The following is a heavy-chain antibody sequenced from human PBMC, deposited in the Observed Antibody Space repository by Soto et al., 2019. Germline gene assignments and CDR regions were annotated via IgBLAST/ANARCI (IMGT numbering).Heavy chain of an antibody. CDR1: GFTFSSYA. Sequence: EVQLLESGGGLVQPGGSLRLSCAASGFTFSSYAMRWFRQAPGKGLEWVSAISGSGGSTYYADSVKGRFTISRDNSKNTLYLQMNSLRAEDTAVYYCAKGRHVLLWFGELYGAFDIWVQGTMVTVST. V-gene: IGHV3-23*01. CDR3: AKGRHVLLWFGELYGAFDI. CDR2: ISGSGGST. J-gene: IGHJ3*02. D-gene: IGHD3-10*01.